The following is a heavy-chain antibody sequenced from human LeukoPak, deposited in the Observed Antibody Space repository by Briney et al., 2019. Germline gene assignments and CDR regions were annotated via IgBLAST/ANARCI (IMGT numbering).Heavy chain of an antibody. CDR3: ATQSSGWSNSFDY. CDR1: GFTFSSYA. V-gene: IGHV3-23*01. D-gene: IGHD6-19*01. Sequence: PGGSLRRSCAASGFTFSSYAMSWVRQAPGKGLEWVSAISGSGGSTYYADSVKGRFTISRDNSKNTLYLQMNSLRAEDTAVYYCATQSSGWSNSFDYWGQGTLVTVSS. J-gene: IGHJ4*02. CDR2: ISGSGGST.